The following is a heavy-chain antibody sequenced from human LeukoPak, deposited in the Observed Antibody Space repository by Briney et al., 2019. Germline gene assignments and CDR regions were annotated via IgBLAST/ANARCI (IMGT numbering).Heavy chain of an antibody. Sequence: GGSLRLSCVSSEFTFSRYSMNWVRQAREKGLEWVSSLISGSTYIYYADSVKGRFTISRDNAKNSLYLQMNSLRAEDTAVYYCARDGYYYDSSNFDYWGQGTLVTVSS. CDR3: ARDGYYYDSSNFDY. D-gene: IGHD3-22*01. CDR2: LISGSTYI. V-gene: IGHV3-21*01. J-gene: IGHJ4*02. CDR1: EFTFSRYS.